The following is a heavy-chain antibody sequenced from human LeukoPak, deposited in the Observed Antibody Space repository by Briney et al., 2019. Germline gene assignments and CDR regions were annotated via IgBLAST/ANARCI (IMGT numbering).Heavy chain of an antibody. V-gene: IGHV3-53*01. CDR3: ARASRYFDWLLLESDAFDI. CDR1: GFTVSSNY. Sequence: GGSLRLSCAASGFTVSSNYMSWVRQAPGKGLEWVSVIYSGGSTYYADSVKGRFTISRDNSKNTLYLQMNSLRAEDTAVYYRARASRYFDWLLLESDAFDIWGQGTMVTVSS. D-gene: IGHD3-9*01. CDR2: IYSGGST. J-gene: IGHJ3*02.